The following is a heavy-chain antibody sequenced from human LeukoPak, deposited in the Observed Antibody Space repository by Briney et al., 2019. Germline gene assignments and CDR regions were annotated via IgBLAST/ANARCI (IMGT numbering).Heavy chain of an antibody. CDR3: ARAKPKNMVRGLIMRRESRYYFDY. CDR1: GYTFTGYY. J-gene: IGHJ4*02. Sequence: ASVKVSCKASGYTFTGYYMHWVRQAPGQGLEWMGIINPSGGSTSYAQKFQGRVTMTRDMSTSTVYMELSSLRAEDTAVYYCARAKPKNMVRGLIMRRESRYYFDYWGQGTLVTVSS. V-gene: IGHV1-46*01. D-gene: IGHD3-10*01. CDR2: INPSGGST.